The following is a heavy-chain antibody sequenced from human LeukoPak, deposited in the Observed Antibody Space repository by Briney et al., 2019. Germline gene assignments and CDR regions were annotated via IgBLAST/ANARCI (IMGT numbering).Heavy chain of an antibody. V-gene: IGHV4-59*01. CDR2: IYYSGST. D-gene: IGHD6-13*01. CDR1: GGSISSYY. CDR3: ARVIAAAGDYFDY. J-gene: IGHJ4*02. Sequence: SETLSLTCTVSGGSISSYYWRWIRQPPGKGLEWIGYIYYSGSTNYNPSLKSRVTISVDTSKNQFSLKLSSVTAADTAVYYCARVIAAAGDYFDYWGQGTLVTVSS.